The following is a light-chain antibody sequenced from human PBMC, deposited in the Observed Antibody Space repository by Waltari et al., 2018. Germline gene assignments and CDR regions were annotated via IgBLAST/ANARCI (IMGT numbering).Light chain of an antibody. Sequence: DIQMTQSPSTLSASVGDRVTITCRASQSISSWWAWYQQKPGKAPTLLIYGASSLESGVPSRVSGSGSGTEFTRTISSLQPDDFATYYCQQYNSYPWTFGQGTKVEIK. CDR3: QQYNSYPWT. CDR2: GAS. V-gene: IGKV1-5*01. J-gene: IGKJ1*01. CDR1: QSISSW.